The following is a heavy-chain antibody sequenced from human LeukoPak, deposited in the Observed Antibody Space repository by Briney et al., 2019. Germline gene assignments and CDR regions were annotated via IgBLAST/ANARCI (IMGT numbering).Heavy chain of an antibody. Sequence: PSETLSLTCAVSGGSISSGGYYWSWIRQHPGKGLEWIGYIYYSGSTYYNPSLKSRVTISVDTSKNQFSLKLSSVTAADTAVYYCARESVVVVAAIVSRRYYYYGMDVWGQGTTATVSS. CDR2: IYYSGST. V-gene: IGHV4-31*11. CDR1: GGSISSGGYY. CDR3: ARESVVVVAAIVSRRYYYYGMDV. J-gene: IGHJ6*02. D-gene: IGHD2-15*01.